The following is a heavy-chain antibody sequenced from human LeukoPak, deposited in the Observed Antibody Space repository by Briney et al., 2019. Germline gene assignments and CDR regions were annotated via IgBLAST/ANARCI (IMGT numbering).Heavy chain of an antibody. Sequence: PGGSLRLSCAASGFTFSSYGMHWVRQPPGKGLEWVSNIGTSSTTIYYADSVKGRFTISRDNAQNSLYLQMNSLRAEDTAVYYCARDQYASGSYYRYWGQGTLVTVSS. CDR3: ARDQYASGSYYRY. V-gene: IGHV3-48*04. J-gene: IGHJ4*02. CDR2: IGTSSTTI. D-gene: IGHD3-10*01. CDR1: GFTFSSYG.